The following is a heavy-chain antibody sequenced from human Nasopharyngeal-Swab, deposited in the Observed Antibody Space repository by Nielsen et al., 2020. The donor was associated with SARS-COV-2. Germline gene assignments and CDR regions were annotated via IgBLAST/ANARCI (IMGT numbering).Heavy chain of an antibody. J-gene: IGHJ4*02. CDR1: GYYFSTYW. V-gene: IGHV5-51*01. D-gene: IGHD4/OR15-4a*01. CDR3: ARLYGGYVDY. CDR2: IYPGDSTP. Sequence: GESLKISCKGSGYYFSTYWIGWVRQMPGRGLEWMGIIYPGDSTPRYRPSFQGQVTISADKSSTAYLQWSSLKASDPAMYFCARLYGGYVDYWGQGTLVTVSS.